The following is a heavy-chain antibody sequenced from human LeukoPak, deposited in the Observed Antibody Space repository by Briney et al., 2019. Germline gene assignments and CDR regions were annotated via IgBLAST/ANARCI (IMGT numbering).Heavy chain of an antibody. V-gene: IGHV3-21*01. CDR1: GFTFSSYS. D-gene: IGHD1-1*01. J-gene: IGHJ6*03. CDR2: FISSSSHV. CDR3: ATTRAPSNGRVLYYMDV. Sequence: GESLRLSCAASGFTFSSYSMNWVRQAPGKGLEWFSFFISSSSHVYYADSVKGRFTISRDNAKNSLYLQMNSLRAEDTAVYYCATTRAPSNGRVLYYMDVWGKGTTVTVSS.